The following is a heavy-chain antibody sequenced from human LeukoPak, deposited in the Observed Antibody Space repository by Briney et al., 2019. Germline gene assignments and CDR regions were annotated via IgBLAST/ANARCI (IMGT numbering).Heavy chain of an antibody. J-gene: IGHJ3*02. V-gene: IGHV4-34*01. CDR2: INHSGGT. CDR3: ARRGYYDSSGYGDAFDI. Sequence: PSETLSLTCAVYGGSFSGYYWSWIRQPPGKGLEWIGEINHSGGTNYNPSLKSRVTISVDTSKNQFSLKLSSVTAADTAVYYCARRGYYDSSGYGDAFDIWGQGTMVTVSS. CDR1: GGSFSGYY. D-gene: IGHD3-22*01.